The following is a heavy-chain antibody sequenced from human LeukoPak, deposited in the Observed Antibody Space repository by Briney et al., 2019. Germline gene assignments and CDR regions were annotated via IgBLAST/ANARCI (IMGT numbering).Heavy chain of an antibody. CDR1: GFTFSSYS. D-gene: IGHD5-24*01. CDR3: ARGYSYHFNY. J-gene: IGHJ4*02. Sequence: GGSLRLSCAASGFTFSSYSMNWVRQAPGKGLEWVSHISSASSTIYYADSVKGRFTISRDNAKNSLYLQMNSLRAEDTAVYFCARGYSYHFNYWGQGTLVTVSS. CDR2: ISSASSTI. V-gene: IGHV3-48*01.